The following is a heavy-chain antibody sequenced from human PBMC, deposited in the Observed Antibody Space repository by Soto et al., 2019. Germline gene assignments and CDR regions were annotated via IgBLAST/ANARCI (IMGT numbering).Heavy chain of an antibody. D-gene: IGHD4-4*01. CDR3: AKDSKDAGDGDYDY. CDR2: ISWHSGSI. V-gene: IGHV3-9*01. J-gene: IGHJ4*02. Sequence: DVQLVESGGGLVQPGRSLRLSCAASGFTFDDYAMHWVRQAPGKGLEWVSGISWHSGSIGYADSVKGRFTISRDNAKNSLELQMNSLGAEDTALYYCAKDSKDAGDGDYDYWGQGTLVTVSS. CDR1: GFTFDDYA.